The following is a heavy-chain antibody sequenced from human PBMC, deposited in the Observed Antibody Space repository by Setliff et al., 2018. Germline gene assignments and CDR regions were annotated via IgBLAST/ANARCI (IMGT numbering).Heavy chain of an antibody. D-gene: IGHD6-19*01. J-gene: IGHJ6*03. CDR1: GFSISSGYY. Sequence: SETLSLTCAVSGFSISSGYYWGWIRQPAGKGLEYIGHIYTSGSTSYNPSLKSRVTISLDTSKNQFSLNLSSVTATDTAVYYCARAISGWYSAYYYYMDVWGKGTAVTVSS. CDR3: ARAISGWYSAYYYYMDV. CDR2: IYTSGST. V-gene: IGHV4-61*09.